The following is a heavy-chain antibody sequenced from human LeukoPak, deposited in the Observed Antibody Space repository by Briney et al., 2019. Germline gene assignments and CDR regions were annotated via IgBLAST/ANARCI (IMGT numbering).Heavy chain of an antibody. J-gene: IGHJ4*02. D-gene: IGHD4-17*01. CDR3: ARATYGDYPEETPDPFDY. CDR2: ISAYNGNT. Sequence: ASVKVSCKASGYTFTSYGISWVRQAPGQGLEWMGWISAYNGNTNYAQKLQGRVTMTTDTSTSTAYMELRSLRSDDTAVYYCARATYGDYPEETPDPFDYWGQGTLVTVSS. CDR1: GYTFTSYG. V-gene: IGHV1-18*01.